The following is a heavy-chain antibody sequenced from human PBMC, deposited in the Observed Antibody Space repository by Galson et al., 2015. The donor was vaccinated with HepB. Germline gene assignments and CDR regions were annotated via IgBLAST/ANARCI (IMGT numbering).Heavy chain of an antibody. V-gene: IGHV1-3*01. CDR1: GYTFTSYA. D-gene: IGHD3-22*01. CDR3: ARDSLSYYYDSSEGIDY. CDR2: INAGNGNT. J-gene: IGHJ4*02. Sequence: SVKVSCKASGYTFTSYAMHWVRQAPGQRLEWMGWINAGNGNTKYSQKFQGRVTITRDTSASTAYMELSSLRSEDTAVYYCARDSLSYYYDSSEGIDYWGQGTLVTVSS.